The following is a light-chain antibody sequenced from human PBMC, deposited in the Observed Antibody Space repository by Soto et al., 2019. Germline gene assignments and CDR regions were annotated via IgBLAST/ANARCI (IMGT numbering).Light chain of an antibody. CDR3: QHYNSYSEA. Sequence: DIQMTQSPSALSASVGDRVTITCRASQRINNYLNWYQQKPGKAPKLLIYAASSLQSGVPSRFTGSGSGTDFTLTISSLQPDDFATYYCQHYNSYSEAFGQGTKVELK. CDR1: QRINNY. V-gene: IGKV1-39*01. CDR2: AAS. J-gene: IGKJ1*01.